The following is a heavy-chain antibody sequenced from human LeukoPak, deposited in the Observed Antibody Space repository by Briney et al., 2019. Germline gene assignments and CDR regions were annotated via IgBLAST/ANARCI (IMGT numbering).Heavy chain of an antibody. Sequence: GESLKISCKGPGYTFTSYRIGWVRQRPGYGLEWMGFIYPLDSDTTYSPSFQGQVTFSVARSISTAFLQWKTLRASDTAIYYCARHKTVPGTSELRTFDSWGQGTLVSVSS. V-gene: IGHV5-51*01. J-gene: IGHJ4*02. D-gene: IGHD6-13*01. CDR3: ARHKTVPGTSELRTFDS. CDR2: IYPLDSDT. CDR1: GYTFTSYR.